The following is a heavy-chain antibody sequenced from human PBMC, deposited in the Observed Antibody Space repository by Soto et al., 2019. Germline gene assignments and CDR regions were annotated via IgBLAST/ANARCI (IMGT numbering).Heavy chain of an antibody. CDR3: ARQIGDDPFDI. Sequence: PSETLSLTCTVSGGSVDRGDYYWNWIRQSPGKGLEWIGYIYRTGSTHYNPSLNSRAAISLGTSRNQFSLQLNSVTAADTAVYFCARQIGDDPFDIWGQGTMVTVSS. V-gene: IGHV4-61*08. J-gene: IGHJ3*02. D-gene: IGHD3-3*01. CDR2: IYRTGST. CDR1: GGSVDRGDYY.